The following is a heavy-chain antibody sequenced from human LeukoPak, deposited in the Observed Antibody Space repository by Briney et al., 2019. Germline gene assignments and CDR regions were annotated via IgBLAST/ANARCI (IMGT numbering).Heavy chain of an antibody. D-gene: IGHD3-22*01. CDR2: IISSSSYI. Sequence: PGGSLNLSCPASGLTFSSYSMNWVGQAPGKGLEWVSSIISSSSYIYYADSVKGRFTISRDNAKNSLYLQMNSLRAEDTAVYYCASLSYYYDSSGYLGEGYYFDYWGQGTLVTVSS. J-gene: IGHJ4*02. CDR3: ASLSYYYDSSGYLGEGYYFDY. CDR1: GLTFSSYS. V-gene: IGHV3-21*01.